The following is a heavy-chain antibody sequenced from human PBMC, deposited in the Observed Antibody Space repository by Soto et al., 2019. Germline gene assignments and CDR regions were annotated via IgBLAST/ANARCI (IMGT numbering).Heavy chain of an antibody. CDR1: GGSISGYY. CDR3: ARGQRFSDWFDP. Sequence: TSETLSLTCTVTGGSISGYYWTWIRQSDGEGLEWIGRIYSSGGTNYNPSLKSRVTISLDTSMNYFSLRLSSVTAADTAVYYCARGQRFSDWFDPWGQGTLVTVSS. D-gene: IGHD3-3*01. CDR2: IYSSGGT. V-gene: IGHV4-4*07. J-gene: IGHJ5*02.